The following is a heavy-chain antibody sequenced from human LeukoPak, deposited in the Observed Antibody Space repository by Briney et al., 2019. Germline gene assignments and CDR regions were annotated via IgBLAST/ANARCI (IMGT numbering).Heavy chain of an antibody. V-gene: IGHV3-13*01. Sequence: GGSLRLSCAASGFTFSSYDRHWVRQATGKGLEWVSAIGTAGDTYYPGSVKGRFTISRENAKNSLYLQMNSLRAGDTAVYYCARGTLYSSSWCPLDYWGQGTLVTVSS. CDR1: GFTFSSYD. CDR2: IGTAGDT. CDR3: ARGTLYSSSWCPLDY. D-gene: IGHD6-13*01. J-gene: IGHJ4*02.